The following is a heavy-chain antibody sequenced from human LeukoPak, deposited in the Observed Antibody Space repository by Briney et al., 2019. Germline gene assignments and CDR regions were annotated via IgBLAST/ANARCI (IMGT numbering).Heavy chain of an antibody. CDR3: ARDPLRYLRVGHYDY. D-gene: IGHD3-9*01. CDR2: IDYDSSHI. Sequence: GGSLRLSCAASGFTFTTSAMNWVRQVPGKGLEWVSSIDYDSSHIYYAASVRGRFTISRDNARNSVYLQMNSLRVEDTAVYYCARDPLRYLRVGHYDYWGQGTLVAVSS. J-gene: IGHJ4*02. V-gene: IGHV3-21*01. CDR1: GFTFTTSA.